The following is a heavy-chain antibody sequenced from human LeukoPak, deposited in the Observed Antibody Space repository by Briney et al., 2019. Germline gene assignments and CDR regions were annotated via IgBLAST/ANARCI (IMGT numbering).Heavy chain of an antibody. D-gene: IGHD6-13*01. Sequence: SETLSLTCAVYGGSFSGYFWSWIRQPPGKGLEWIGEINPGVTTNYNPSLKSRVTISGDTSKNQFSLKLSSVTAADTAVYYCASGGIAAHGYFDYWGQGTLVTVSS. CDR3: ASGGIAAHGYFDY. J-gene: IGHJ4*02. V-gene: IGHV4-34*01. CDR1: GGSFSGYF. CDR2: INPGVTT.